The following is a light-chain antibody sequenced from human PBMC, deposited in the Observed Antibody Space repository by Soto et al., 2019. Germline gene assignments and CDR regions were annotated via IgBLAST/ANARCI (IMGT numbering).Light chain of an antibody. Sequence: EIVLTQSPGTLSLSPGERATLSCMASQSVSSSYLAWYQQTPGQAPRLLIYGASSRATGIPDRFSGSGSGTDFTLTISRLEPEDFAVYYCQQYGSSLTWTFGQGTKVEIK. V-gene: IGKV3-20*01. CDR2: GAS. CDR3: QQYGSSLTWT. CDR1: QSVSSSY. J-gene: IGKJ1*01.